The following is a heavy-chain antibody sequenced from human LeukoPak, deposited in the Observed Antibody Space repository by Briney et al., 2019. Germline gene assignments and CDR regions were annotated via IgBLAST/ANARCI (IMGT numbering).Heavy chain of an antibody. J-gene: IGHJ4*02. CDR1: GFIFSSYA. CDR3: AISRDGYNCPFDY. CDR2: ISGSGGST. V-gene: IGHV3-23*01. Sequence: TGGSLRLSCAASGFIFSSYAMSWVRQAPGKGLEWVSTISGSGGSTYYADSVKGRFTISRDNSKNTVYLQMNSLRAEDTAVYYCAISRDGYNCPFDYWGQGTLVTVSS. D-gene: IGHD5-24*01.